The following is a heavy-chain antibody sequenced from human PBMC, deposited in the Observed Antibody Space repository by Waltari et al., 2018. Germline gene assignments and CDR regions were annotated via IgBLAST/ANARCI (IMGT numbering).Heavy chain of an antibody. CDR3: ARLLTRFGWGGAYYYYGMDV. J-gene: IGHJ6*02. CDR2: TIPILGSA. V-gene: IGHV1-69*08. Sequence: QVQLVQSGAEVKKPGSSVKVSCKASGGTFSSYTISWVRQAPGPGLGWMGRTIPILGSATYAQKFQGRVTITADKSISTAYLQWSSLKASDTAMYYCARLLTRFGWGGAYYYYGMDVWGQGTTVTVSS. D-gene: IGHD3-16*01. CDR1: GGTFSSYT.